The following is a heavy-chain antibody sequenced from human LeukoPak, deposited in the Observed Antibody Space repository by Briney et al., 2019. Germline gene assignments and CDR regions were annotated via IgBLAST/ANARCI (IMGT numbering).Heavy chain of an antibody. V-gene: IGHV4-34*01. J-gene: IGHJ5*02. CDR1: GGSFSGYY. D-gene: IGHD4-17*01. CDR3: ARAFYGTVTTWSRITDWFDP. Sequence: PSETLSLTCAVSGGSFSGYYWSWIRQPPGKGLEWIGEINHSGSTNYNPSLKSRVTISVDTSKNQFSLKLSSVTAADTAVYYCARAFYGTVTTWSRITDWFDPWGQGTLVTVSS. CDR2: INHSGST.